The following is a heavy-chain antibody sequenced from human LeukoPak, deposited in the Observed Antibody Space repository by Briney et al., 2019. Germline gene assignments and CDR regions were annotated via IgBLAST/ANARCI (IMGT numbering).Heavy chain of an antibody. CDR2: LGDGGGST. J-gene: IGHJ2*01. V-gene: IGHV3-23*01. CDR3: AKTIPYWYFDL. CDR1: AFTGGCYD. D-gene: IGHD5-24*01. Sequence: GVYLSCNSAASAFTGGCYDMTRLPQAQGKGLGWVSSLGDGGGSTYADFVKGRFTISRDNSKNTLYLQMNSLRAEDTAIYYCAKTIPYWYFDLWGRGTLVTVSS.